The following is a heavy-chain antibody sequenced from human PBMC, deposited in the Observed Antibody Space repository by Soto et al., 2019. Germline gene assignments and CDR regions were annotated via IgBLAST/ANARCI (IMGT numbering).Heavy chain of an antibody. CDR2: ISGSGGST. D-gene: IGHD2-15*01. V-gene: IGHV3-23*01. Sequence: EVQLLESGGGLVQPGGSLRLSCAASGFTFSSYAMSWVRQAPGKGLEWVSAISGSGGSTYYADSVKGRFTISRDNSKNTLYLQMNSLSAEDTSVYYCASYCSGGSCYSDYYYYMDVWGNGTTVTVSS. CDR1: GFTFSSYA. J-gene: IGHJ6*03. CDR3: ASYCSGGSCYSDYYYYMDV.